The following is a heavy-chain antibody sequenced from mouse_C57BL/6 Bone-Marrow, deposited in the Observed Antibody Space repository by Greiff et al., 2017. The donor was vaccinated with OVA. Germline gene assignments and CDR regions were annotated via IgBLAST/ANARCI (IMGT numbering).Heavy chain of an antibody. CDR3: ASWLFYAMDY. Sequence: QVQLKESGAELMKPGASVKLSCKATGYTFTGYWIEWVKQRPGHGLEWIGEILPGSGSTNYTEKFKGKATFTADTSSNTAYMQLSSLTTEDSAIYYCASWLFYAMDYWGQGTSVTVSS. CDR2: ILPGSGST. CDR1: GYTFTGYW. V-gene: IGHV1-9*01. D-gene: IGHD1-2*01. J-gene: IGHJ4*01.